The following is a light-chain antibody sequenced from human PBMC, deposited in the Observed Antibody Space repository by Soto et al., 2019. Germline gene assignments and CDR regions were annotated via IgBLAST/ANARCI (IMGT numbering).Light chain of an antibody. J-gene: IGKJ4*01. Sequence: EIVMTQSPATLSVSPGERATLPCRASQSVSGNLAWYQQKPGQAPSLLIYAASTRATGISARFSGSGSGTDFTLTISSLQSEDLARYYSQQYNNWPLTFGGGTKVEIK. CDR2: AAS. CDR3: QQYNNWPLT. CDR1: QSVSGN. V-gene: IGKV3-15*01.